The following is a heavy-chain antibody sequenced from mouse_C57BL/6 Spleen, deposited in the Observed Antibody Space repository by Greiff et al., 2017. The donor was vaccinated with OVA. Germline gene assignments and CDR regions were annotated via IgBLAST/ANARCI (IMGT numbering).Heavy chain of an antibody. D-gene: IGHD1-1*01. J-gene: IGHJ2*01. CDR1: GYTFTSYW. V-gene: IGHV1-50*01. CDR3: ARDYYGSEWNFDY. Sequence: QVRLQQSGAELVKPGASVKLSCKASGYTFTSYWMQWVKQRPGQGLEWIGEIDPSDSYTNYNQKFKGKATLTVDTSSSTAYMQLSSLTSEDSAVYYCARDYYGSEWNFDYWGQGTTLTVSS. CDR2: IDPSDSYT.